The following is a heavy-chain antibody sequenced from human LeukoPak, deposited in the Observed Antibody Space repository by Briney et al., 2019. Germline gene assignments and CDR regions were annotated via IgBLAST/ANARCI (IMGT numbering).Heavy chain of an antibody. J-gene: IGHJ4*02. CDR1: AFTFSSYA. Sequence: PGGSLRLSCAASAFTFSSYAMSWVRQAPGKGLEWVSAISGRGGTTYYADSVKGRLTISRDNSKNTLYLLMNSLRAEDTAVYYCARDPRESYYDSSGYYYDYWGQGTLVTVSS. V-gene: IGHV3-23*01. CDR3: ARDPRESYYDSSGYYYDY. D-gene: IGHD3-22*01. CDR2: ISGRGGTT.